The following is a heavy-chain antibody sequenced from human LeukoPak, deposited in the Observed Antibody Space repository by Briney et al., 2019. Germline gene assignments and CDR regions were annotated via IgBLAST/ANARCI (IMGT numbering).Heavy chain of an antibody. CDR1: GYTFTGYY. J-gene: IGHJ4*02. CDR2: MNPNSGNT. CDR3: ARGVSVTTVTTYGY. Sequence: ASVKVSCKASGYTFTGYYMHWVRQATGQGLEWMGWMNPNSGNTGYAQKFQGRVTMTRNTSISTAYMELSSLRSEDTAVYYCARGVSVTTVTTYGYWGQGTLVTVSS. V-gene: IGHV1-8*02. D-gene: IGHD4-17*01.